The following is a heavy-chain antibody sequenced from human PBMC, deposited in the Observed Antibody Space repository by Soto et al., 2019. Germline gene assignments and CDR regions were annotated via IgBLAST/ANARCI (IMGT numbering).Heavy chain of an antibody. CDR3: ARLRRDWGDAFDL. CDR1: GVSFVSYA. J-gene: IGHJ3*01. V-gene: IGHV1-69*01. Sequence: QVQLVQSGADVKKPGSSVKVSCKTSGVSFVSYAISWVRQAPAQGLEWMGEIIPVFDKANYAQNFQGRLTITADELTGTVFMEVSSLRSEDTSVYFCARLRRDWGDAFDLWGLGTFVTVSS. D-gene: IGHD3-16*01. CDR2: IIPVFDKA.